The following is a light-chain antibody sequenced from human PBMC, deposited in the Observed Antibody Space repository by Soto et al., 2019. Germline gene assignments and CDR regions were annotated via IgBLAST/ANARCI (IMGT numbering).Light chain of an antibody. Sequence: IVMTQSPLSLPVTPGEPASISCRSSQSLLPYNGCNYLDWYLQKPGQSPQLLIYLGSNRASGVHDRFRGSRSRTDLSLKIRRVEAEDVGVYYCMQTLPVPRTFGQGTKLAIK. CDR2: LGS. V-gene: IGKV2-28*01. J-gene: IGKJ1*01. CDR1: QSLLPYNGCNY. CDR3: MQTLPVPRT.